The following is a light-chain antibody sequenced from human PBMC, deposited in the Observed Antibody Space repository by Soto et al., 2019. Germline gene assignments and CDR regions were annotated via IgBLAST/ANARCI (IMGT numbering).Light chain of an antibody. CDR2: GAS. J-gene: IGKJ1*01. V-gene: IGKV3-20*01. CDR1: QSVSSIY. CDR3: QQDGSSPWT. Sequence: EIVLTQSPGTLSLSPGERATLSCRTSQSVSSIYLAWYHQKPGQAPRLLIYGASSRATGIPDRFSGSGSGTDFTLTISRREPEDVAVYYCQQDGSSPWTFGQGTKVEIK.